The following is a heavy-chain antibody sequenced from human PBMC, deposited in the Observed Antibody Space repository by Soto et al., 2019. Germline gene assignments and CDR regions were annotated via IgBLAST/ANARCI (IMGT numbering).Heavy chain of an antibody. J-gene: IGHJ4*02. V-gene: IGHV3-23*01. D-gene: IGHD3-10*01. CDR2: ISGSGGST. CDR3: AKVPTNDYGTGGYRPTCNYRYY. Sequence: EVQLLESGGGLVQPGGSLRLSCAASGFTFGSYAMSWVRQAPGKGLEWVLAISGSGGSTYYAGSVKGRFTIPRDNSKHTPYLQKNCLRDADAAVYYCAKVPTNDYGTGGYRPTCNYRYYWGEGILWNVSS. CDR1: GFTFGSYA.